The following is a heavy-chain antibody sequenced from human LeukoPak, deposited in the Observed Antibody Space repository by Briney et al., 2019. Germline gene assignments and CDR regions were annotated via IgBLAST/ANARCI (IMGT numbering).Heavy chain of an antibody. J-gene: IGHJ4*02. CDR2: MNPNSGNT. V-gene: IGHV1-8*01. Sequence: GASVKVSCKASGYTFTSYDINWVRQATGQGLEWMGWMNPNSGNTGHAQKFQGRVTMTRNTSISTAYMELSSLRSEDTAVYYCARQTDTAMVESWGQGTLVTVSS. CDR1: GYTFTSYD. CDR3: ARQTDTAMVES. D-gene: IGHD5-18*01.